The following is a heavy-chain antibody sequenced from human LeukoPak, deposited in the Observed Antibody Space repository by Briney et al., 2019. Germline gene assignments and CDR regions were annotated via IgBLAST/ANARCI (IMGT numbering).Heavy chain of an antibody. J-gene: IGHJ4*02. CDR3: AKDWRSYYYDSSGYSK. V-gene: IGHV3-23*01. D-gene: IGHD3-22*01. CDR2: ISGSGGST. CDR1: GFTFSSYA. Sequence: GGSLRLSCAASGFTFSSYAMSRVRQAPGKGLEWVSAISGSGGSTYYADSVKGRFTISRDNSKNTLYLQMNSLRAEDTAVYYCAKDWRSYYYDSSGYSKWGQGTLVTVSS.